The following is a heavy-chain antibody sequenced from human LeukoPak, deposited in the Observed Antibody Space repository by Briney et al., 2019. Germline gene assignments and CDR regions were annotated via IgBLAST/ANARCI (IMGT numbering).Heavy chain of an antibody. Sequence: SETLSLTCTVSGYSISSGYYWGWIRQPPGKGLEWIGSIYHSGSTYYNPSLKSRVTISVDTSKNQFSLKLSSVSAADTAVYYCARLAVAVNDAFDIWGLGTMVTVSS. CDR3: ARLAVAVNDAFDI. J-gene: IGHJ3*02. V-gene: IGHV4-38-2*02. CDR1: GYSISSGYY. D-gene: IGHD6-19*01. CDR2: IYHSGST.